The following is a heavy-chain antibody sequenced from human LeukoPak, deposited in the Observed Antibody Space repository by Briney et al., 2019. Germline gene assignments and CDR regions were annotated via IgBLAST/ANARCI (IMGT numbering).Heavy chain of an antibody. CDR3: ARDKIAAAGKFDY. V-gene: IGHV6-1*01. J-gene: IGHJ4*02. Sequence: SQTLSLTCAISGDSVSSNSAAWNWIRQSPSSGLEWLGRTYYRSKWYNDYAVSVKSRITINPDTSKNQFSLQLNSVTPEDTAVYYCARDKIAAAGKFDYWGQGTLVSVSS. D-gene: IGHD6-13*01. CDR2: TYYRSKWYN. CDR1: GDSVSSNSAA.